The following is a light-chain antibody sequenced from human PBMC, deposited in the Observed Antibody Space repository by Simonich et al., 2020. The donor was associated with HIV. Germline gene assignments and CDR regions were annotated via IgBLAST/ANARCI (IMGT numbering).Light chain of an antibody. CDR2: WAS. Sequence: DIVMTQSPDSLAVSLGERATINCKSSQSVLYSSNNKNYLAWYQQKPGQPPKLLIYWASTRESGVPDRFSGSGSGTDFTLPISSLQAEDVAVYYCQQYYSTPLTFGPGTKVKI. CDR1: QSVLYSSNNKNY. CDR3: QQYYSTPLT. V-gene: IGKV4-1*01. J-gene: IGKJ3*01.